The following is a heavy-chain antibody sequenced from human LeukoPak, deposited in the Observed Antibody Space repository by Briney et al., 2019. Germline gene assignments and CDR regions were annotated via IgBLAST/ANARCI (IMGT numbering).Heavy chain of an antibody. CDR3: ARSVVTLYWYFDL. CDR1: VGSISGYY. CDR2: IYYIRST. V-gene: IGHV4-59*01. J-gene: IGHJ2*01. Sequence: SETLSLTCTVSVGSISGYYYNWIRQPPGKGLEWIGYIYYIRSTNYNPSLNSRGTISLDTSKYQYSLTLSSVTTADTAVYYCARSVVTLYWYFDLWGRGTLVTVSS. D-gene: IGHD4-23*01.